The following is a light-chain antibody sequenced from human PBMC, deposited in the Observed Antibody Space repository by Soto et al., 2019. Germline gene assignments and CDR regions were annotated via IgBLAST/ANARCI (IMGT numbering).Light chain of an antibody. CDR2: GAS. CDR3: QQYNDWPPGYT. J-gene: IGKJ2*01. V-gene: IGKV3-15*01. Sequence: EIVMTQSPATLSVSPGDRAALSCRASQSINTNLAWFQQKPGQAPRVLIYGASTRATGVPARFSGSGSGTEFTLTISSLQSEVFAVYYCQQYNDWPPGYTFGQGTKLEIK. CDR1: QSINTN.